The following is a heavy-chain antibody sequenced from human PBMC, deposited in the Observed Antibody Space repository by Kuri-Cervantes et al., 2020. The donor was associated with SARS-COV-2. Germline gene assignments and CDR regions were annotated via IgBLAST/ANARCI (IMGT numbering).Heavy chain of an antibody. CDR3: VRDSGDTSESEGAYDY. Sequence: GGSLRLSCAASGFTFSVYTIHWVRQAPGKGLQYVSAISSTGRTTYYADSVKGSFTISRDNSRNTLDLQMSSLRAEDTAVYYCVRDSGDTSESEGAYDYWGQGTLVTVSS. CDR1: GFTFSVYT. D-gene: IGHD3-10*01. V-gene: IGHV3-64D*06. CDR2: ISSTGRTT. J-gene: IGHJ4*02.